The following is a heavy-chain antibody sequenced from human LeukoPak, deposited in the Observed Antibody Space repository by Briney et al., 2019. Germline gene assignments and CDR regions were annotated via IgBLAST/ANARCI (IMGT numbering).Heavy chain of an antibody. D-gene: IGHD6-19*01. CDR1: GASISSYY. CDR2: IYHSGSS. J-gene: IGHJ4*02. Sequence: SETLSLTCTVSGASISSYYWSWIRQPAGKGLEWIGSIYHSGSSYYNPSLKSRVTISVDTSKNQFSLKLRSVTAADTAVYHCARAETYSSGWYDPFFDYWGQGTLVTVST. V-gene: IGHV4-4*07. CDR3: ARAETYSSGWYDPFFDY.